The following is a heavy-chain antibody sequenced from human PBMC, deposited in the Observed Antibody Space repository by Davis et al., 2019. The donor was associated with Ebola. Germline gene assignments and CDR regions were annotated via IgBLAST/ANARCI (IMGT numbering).Heavy chain of an antibody. V-gene: IGHV1-18*01. J-gene: IGHJ4*02. D-gene: IGHD1-26*01. CDR3: ASGVGATLTGDY. Sequence: ASVKVSCKASGYTFTSYGISWVRQAPGQGLEWMGWISAYNGNTNYAQKLQGRVTITADKSTSTAYMELSSLRSEDTAVYYCASGVGATLTGDYWGQGTLVTVSS. CDR2: ISAYNGNT. CDR1: GYTFTSYG.